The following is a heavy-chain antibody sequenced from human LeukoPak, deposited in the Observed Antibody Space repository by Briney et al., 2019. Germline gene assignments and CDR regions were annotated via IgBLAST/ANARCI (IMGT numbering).Heavy chain of an antibody. Sequence: PGGSLRLYCAASRFSFNSYAMNWVRQGPGKGLKWGSDITGPADVTTYADSVKGRFTISRDNSKNTVFLQMDSLRAEDTAVYYCAKDRVSGDGYNSLDYWGQGTLVTVSS. D-gene: IGHD5-24*01. CDR3: AKDRVSGDGYNSLDY. CDR2: ITGPADVT. V-gene: IGHV3-23*01. J-gene: IGHJ4*02. CDR1: RFSFNSYA.